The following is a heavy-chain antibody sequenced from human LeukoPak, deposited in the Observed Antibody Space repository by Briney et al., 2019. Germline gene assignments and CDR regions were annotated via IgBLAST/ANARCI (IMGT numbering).Heavy chain of an antibody. J-gene: IGHJ4*02. Sequence: SETLSLTCTVSGGSIINYYWSWIRQPAGKGLEWIGRIYTSGSTNYNPSLKSRVTMSVDTSTNQFSLELTSVTAADTAVYYCTREGREGSYWPYDYWGQGTLVTVSS. CDR1: GGSIINYY. V-gene: IGHV4-4*07. CDR3: TREGREGSYWPYDY. D-gene: IGHD1-26*01. CDR2: IYTSGST.